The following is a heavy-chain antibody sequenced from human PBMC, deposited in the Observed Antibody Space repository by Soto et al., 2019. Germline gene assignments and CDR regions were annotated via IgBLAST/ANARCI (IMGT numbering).Heavy chain of an antibody. J-gene: IGHJ6*03. CDR1: GFTFSSYW. Sequence: GSLRLSCAASGFTFSSYWMSWVRQAPGKGLEWVANIKQDGSEKYYVDSVKGRFTISRDNAKNSLYLQMNSLRAEDTAVYYCARAPTAYCSGGSCYHPDYYYYYMDVWGKGTTVTVSS. CDR3: ARAPTAYCSGGSCYHPDYYYYYMDV. CDR2: IKQDGSEK. V-gene: IGHV3-7*01. D-gene: IGHD2-15*01.